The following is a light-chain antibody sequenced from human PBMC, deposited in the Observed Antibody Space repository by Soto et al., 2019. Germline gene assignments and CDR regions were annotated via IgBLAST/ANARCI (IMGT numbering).Light chain of an antibody. J-gene: IGLJ3*02. CDR1: SSNIGSTT. V-gene: IGLV1-44*01. Sequence: QLVLTQPPSASGTPGQRVTIACSGSSSNIGSTTVKRYQQLPGTAPKLLIYNNNQRPSGVPDRFSGSKSGTSASLVISGLQSEDEADYYCAAWDDSLNGVVFGGGTKLTVL. CDR2: NNN. CDR3: AAWDDSLNGVV.